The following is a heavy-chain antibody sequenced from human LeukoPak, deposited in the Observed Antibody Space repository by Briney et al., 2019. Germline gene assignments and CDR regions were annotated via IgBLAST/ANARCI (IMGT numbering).Heavy chain of an antibody. V-gene: IGHV1-69*13. CDR2: IIPIFGTA. CDR1: GGTFSSYA. J-gene: IGHJ4*02. Sequence: ASVKDSCKACGGTFSSYAISWVRQAPGRGLEWMGGIIPIFGTANYAQKFQGRVTLTADESTSTAYMELSSLRSEDTAVYYCARDRIQLSGFPLMDYWGQGTLVTVSS. CDR3: ARDRIQLSGFPLMDY. D-gene: IGHD5-18*01.